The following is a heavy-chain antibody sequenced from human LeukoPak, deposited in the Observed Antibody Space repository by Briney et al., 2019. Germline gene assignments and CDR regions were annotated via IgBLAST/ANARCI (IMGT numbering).Heavy chain of an antibody. V-gene: IGHV3-23*01. CDR1: GFTFSAYA. Sequence: PGGSLRLSCAASGFTFSAYAMSWVRQAPGKGLEWVSHISISGGSTYYADSVKGRFTTSRDNSKNTLYLQMNSLRAEDTAVYYCARAGAKYYCGSGSDYFDYWGQGTLVTVSS. CDR2: ISISGGST. J-gene: IGHJ4*02. D-gene: IGHD3-10*01. CDR3: ARAGAKYYCGSGSDYFDY.